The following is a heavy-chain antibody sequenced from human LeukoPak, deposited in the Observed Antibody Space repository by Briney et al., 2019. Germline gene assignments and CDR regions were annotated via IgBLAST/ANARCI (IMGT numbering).Heavy chain of an antibody. CDR1: GFTFSSYW. V-gene: IGHV3-7*01. CDR3: ARYCSGGSCYDY. D-gene: IGHD2-15*01. J-gene: IGHJ4*02. Sequence: AGGSLRLSCAASGFTFSSYWMSWVRQAPVKGLERVANIKEDGSEKYYVDSVTGRFTISRDNAKNSLNLQMNSLRAEDTAVYYCARYCSGGSCYDYWGQGTLVTVSS. CDR2: IKEDGSEK.